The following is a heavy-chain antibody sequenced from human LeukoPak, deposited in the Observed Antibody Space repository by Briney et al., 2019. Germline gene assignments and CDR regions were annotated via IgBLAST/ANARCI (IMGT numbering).Heavy chain of an antibody. Sequence: PSETLSLTCTVSGGSISSYYWSWIRQPPGKGLEWIGYIYYSGSTNYNPSLKSRVTISVDTSKNQFSLKLSSVTAADTAVYYCARADYDILTGTPNYGMDVWGQGTTVTVSS. J-gene: IGHJ6*02. CDR1: GGSISSYY. CDR3: ARADYDILTGTPNYGMDV. V-gene: IGHV4-59*01. CDR2: IYYSGST. D-gene: IGHD3-9*01.